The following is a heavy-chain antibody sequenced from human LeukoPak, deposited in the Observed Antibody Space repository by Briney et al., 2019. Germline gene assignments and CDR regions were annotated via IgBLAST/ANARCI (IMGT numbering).Heavy chain of an antibody. CDR2: ISSSSSYI. D-gene: IGHD3-22*01. J-gene: IGHJ3*02. Sequence: GGPLRLSCAASGFTFSSYSMNWVRQAPGKGLEWVSSISSSSSYIYYADSVKGRFTISRDNAKNSLYLQMNSLRAEDTAVYYCARDFPMIVVVNAFDIWGQGTMVTVSS. CDR1: GFTFSSYS. V-gene: IGHV3-21*01. CDR3: ARDFPMIVVVNAFDI.